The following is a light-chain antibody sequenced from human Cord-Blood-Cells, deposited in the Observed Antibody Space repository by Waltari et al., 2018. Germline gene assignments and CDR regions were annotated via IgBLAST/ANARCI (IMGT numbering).Light chain of an antibody. CDR2: KAS. J-gene: IGKJ1*01. V-gene: IGKV1-5*03. CDR3: QQYNSYSWT. Sequence: DIQMTQSPSTLSPSVGDSVTITCRASQSISSWLAWYLQKPGKAPKLLIYKASSLESGVPSRFSGSGSGTEFTLTISSLQPDDFATYYCQQYNSYSWTFGQGTKVEIK. CDR1: QSISSW.